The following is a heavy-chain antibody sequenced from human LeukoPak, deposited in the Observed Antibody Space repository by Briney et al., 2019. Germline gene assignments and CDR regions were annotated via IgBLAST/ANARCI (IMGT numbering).Heavy chain of an antibody. V-gene: IGHV3-23*01. Sequence: GGSLRLSCAASGFTFGTYDMSWVRQPPGKGLEWISTLACLDSSCTEYYSDSVKGRFSISRDKSRSTLSLQLNSLRVEDTAMYYCVRDSEGSFDSWGQGTLVTVSS. CDR2: CLDSSCTE. CDR1: GFTFGTYD. D-gene: IGHD3/OR15-3a*01. J-gene: IGHJ4*02. CDR3: VRDSEGSFDS.